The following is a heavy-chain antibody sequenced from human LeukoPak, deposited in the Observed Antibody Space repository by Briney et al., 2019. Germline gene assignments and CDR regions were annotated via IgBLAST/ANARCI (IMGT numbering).Heavy chain of an antibody. CDR2: ISSSSSYI. V-gene: IGHV3-21*01. CDR1: GFTFSSYS. CDR3: ARDGRSGSYFLDY. D-gene: IGHD1-26*01. Sequence: PGGSLRLSCAASGFTFSSYSMNWVRQAPGKGLEWVSSISSSSSYIYYADSVKGRFTISRDNAKNSLYLQMNSLRAEDTAVYYCARDGRSGSYFLDYWGQGTLVTVSS. J-gene: IGHJ4*02.